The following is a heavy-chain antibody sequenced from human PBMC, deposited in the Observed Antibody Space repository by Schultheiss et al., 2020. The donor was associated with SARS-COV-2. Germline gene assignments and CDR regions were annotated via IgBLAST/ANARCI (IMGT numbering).Heavy chain of an antibody. J-gene: IGHJ3*02. D-gene: IGHD4-11*01. CDR3: ARDWGLYSNHAFDI. Sequence: GGSLRLSCAASGFTFSSYSMNWVRQAPGKGLEWVSAISGSGGSTYYADSVKGRFTISRDNSKNTLYLQMNSLRAEDTAVYYCARDWGLYSNHAFDIWGQGTMVTVSS. CDR2: ISGSGGST. V-gene: IGHV3-23*01. CDR1: GFTFSSYS.